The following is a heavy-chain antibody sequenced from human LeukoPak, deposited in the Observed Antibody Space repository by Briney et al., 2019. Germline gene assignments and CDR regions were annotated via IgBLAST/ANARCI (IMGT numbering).Heavy chain of an antibody. CDR1: GFTFSSYG. CDR3: AKDYHDYVWGSYPFDY. Sequence: PGGSLRLSCAASGFTFSSYGMHWVRQAPGKGLEWVAVISYDGSNKYYADSVKGRFTISRDNSKNTLYLQMNSLRAEDTAVYYCAKDYHDYVWGSYPFDYWGQGTLVTVSS. V-gene: IGHV3-30*18. D-gene: IGHD3-16*02. J-gene: IGHJ4*02. CDR2: ISYDGSNK.